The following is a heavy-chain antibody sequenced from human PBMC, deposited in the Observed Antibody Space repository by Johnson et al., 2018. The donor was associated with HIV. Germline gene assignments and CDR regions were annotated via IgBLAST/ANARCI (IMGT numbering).Heavy chain of an antibody. D-gene: IGHD3-3*01. CDR1: GFSFSSYD. CDR2: ISSNGSST. CDR3: ARGGVQFLEWLFTDQYGFDI. Sequence: VQLVESGGGLVQPGGSLRLSCTASGFSFSSYDMHWVRQAPGKGLQYVSGISSNGSSTYYANSVKGRFTISRDISKNTLFLQMGSLSPEDMAVYYCARGGVQFLEWLFTDQYGFDIWGRGTMVTVSS. J-gene: IGHJ3*02. V-gene: IGHV3-64*01.